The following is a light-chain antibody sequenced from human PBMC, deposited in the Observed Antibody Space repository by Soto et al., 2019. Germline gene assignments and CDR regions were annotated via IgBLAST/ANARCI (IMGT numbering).Light chain of an antibody. CDR3: SSYTSSSTPFV. V-gene: IGLV2-14*01. J-gene: IGLJ1*01. CDR2: DVS. CDR1: SSDVGGYNY. Sequence: QSVLTQPASVSGSPGQSITISCTGTSSDVGGYNYVSWYQQHPGKAPKLMIYDVSNRPSGVSNRFSGSKSGNTASLTISGLQAEXEADYYCSSYTSSSTPFVFGTGTKVTVL.